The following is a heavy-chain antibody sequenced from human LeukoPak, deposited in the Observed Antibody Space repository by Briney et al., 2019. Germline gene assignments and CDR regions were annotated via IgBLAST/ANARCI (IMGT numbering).Heavy chain of an antibody. CDR1: GFTFSKYG. J-gene: IGHJ4*02. CDR3: AKDKSMVRELDY. V-gene: IGHV3-30*02. CDR2: IQYDGNNK. D-gene: IGHD3-10*01. Sequence: GGSLRLSCAASGFTFSKYGMHWVRQAPGKGLEWLTFIQYDGNNKYYSDSVKGRFTISRDNSKNTLFLQMNSLRAEDTAVYYCAKDKSMVRELDYWGQGTLVTVSS.